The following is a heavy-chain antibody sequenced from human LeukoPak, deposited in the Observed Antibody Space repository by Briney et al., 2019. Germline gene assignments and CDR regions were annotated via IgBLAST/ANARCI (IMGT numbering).Heavy chain of an antibody. D-gene: IGHD3-22*01. CDR3: ASHYYDSSGYPRDYYYYGMDV. CDR1: GGSISSSNW. CDR2: IYYSGST. J-gene: IGHJ6*02. Sequence: SETLSLTCAVSGGSISSSNWWSWVRQHPGKGLEWIGYIYYSGSTYYNPSLKSRVTISVDTSKNQFSLKLSSVTAADTAVYYCASHYYDSSGYPRDYYYYGMDVWGQGTTVTVSS. V-gene: IGHV4-31*11.